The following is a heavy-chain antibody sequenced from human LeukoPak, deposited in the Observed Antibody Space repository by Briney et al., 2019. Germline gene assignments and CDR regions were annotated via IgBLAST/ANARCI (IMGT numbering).Heavy chain of an antibody. V-gene: IGHV3-33*01. CDR3: ARDRLRFLEWSGYGMDV. D-gene: IGHD3-3*01. CDR2: IWYDGGNK. J-gene: IGHJ6*02. Sequence: GGSLRLSCAASGFTFSSYGMHWVRQAPGKGLEWVAVIWYDGGNKYYADSVKGRFTISRDNSKNTLYLQMNSLRAEDTAVYYCARDRLRFLEWSGYGMDVWGQGTTVTVSS. CDR1: GFTFSSYG.